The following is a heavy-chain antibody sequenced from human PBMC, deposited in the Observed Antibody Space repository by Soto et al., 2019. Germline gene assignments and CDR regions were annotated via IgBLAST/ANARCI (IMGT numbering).Heavy chain of an antibody. Sequence: PGESLKISCKGSGYSFTNYWIGWVRQMPGKGLEWMGIIYPGDSDTRYSPSFHGQATISADKSISTAYLQWSGLKASDTAMYYCARPSESVAGIVPEYYFDSWGQGTLVTVSS. V-gene: IGHV5-51*01. CDR2: IYPGDSDT. CDR3: ARPSESVAGIVPEYYFDS. D-gene: IGHD6-19*01. J-gene: IGHJ4*02. CDR1: GYSFTNYW.